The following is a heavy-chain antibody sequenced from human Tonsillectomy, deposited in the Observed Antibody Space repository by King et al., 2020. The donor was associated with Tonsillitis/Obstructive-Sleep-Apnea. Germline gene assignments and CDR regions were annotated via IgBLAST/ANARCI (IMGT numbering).Heavy chain of an antibody. CDR2: ISYDGSNK. Sequence: VQLVESGGGVVQPGKSLRLSCTASGFTFSSYAMHWVRQAPGKGLEWVALISYDGSNKYYADFVKGRFTISRDNAKNSLFLQMNSLRPEDTALYYCAKDSHYDNSSYFPPYFDYWGPGTLVTVSS. CDR3: AKDSHYDNSSYFPPYFDY. V-gene: IGHV3-30*04. J-gene: IGHJ4*02. D-gene: IGHD3-22*01. CDR1: GFTFSSYA.